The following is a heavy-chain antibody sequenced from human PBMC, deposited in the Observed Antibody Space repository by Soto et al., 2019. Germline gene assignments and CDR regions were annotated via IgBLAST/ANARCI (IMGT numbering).Heavy chain of an antibody. CDR2: ISAYNGNT. CDR3: ARVADKCSGGSCYDY. Sequence: QVQLVQSGAEVKKPGASVKVSCKASGYTFTSYGISWVRQAPGQGLEWMGWISAYNGNTNYAQKLQGRVTMTTDTPTSKAYMELRSLRSDETAVYYCARVADKCSGGSCYDYWGQGTLVTVSP. V-gene: IGHV1-18*01. CDR1: GYTFTSYG. J-gene: IGHJ4*02. D-gene: IGHD2-15*01.